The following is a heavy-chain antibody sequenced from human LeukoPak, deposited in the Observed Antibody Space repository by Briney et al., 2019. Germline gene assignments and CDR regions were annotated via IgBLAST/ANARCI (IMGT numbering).Heavy chain of an antibody. V-gene: IGHV3-23*01. CDR3: ARDNGDKLRYFDWLTRSGEIDAFDI. CDR2: IGGSGGST. CDR1: GFTFSSYA. D-gene: IGHD3-9*01. J-gene: IGHJ3*02. Sequence: PGGSLRLSCAASGFTFSSYAMSWVRQAPGKGLEWVSAIGGSGGSTYYADSVKGRFTISRDNAKNSLYLQMNSLRAEDTAVYYCARDNGDKLRYFDWLTRSGEIDAFDIWGQGTMVTVSS.